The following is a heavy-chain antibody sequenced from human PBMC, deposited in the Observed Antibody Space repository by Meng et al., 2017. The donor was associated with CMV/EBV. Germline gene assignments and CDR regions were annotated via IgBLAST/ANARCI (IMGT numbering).Heavy chain of an antibody. CDR2: IVVGSGNT. J-gene: IGHJ4*02. V-gene: IGHV1-58*01. D-gene: IGHD5-18*01. CDR1: GFTFTSSA. Sequence: SVKVSCKASGFTFTSSAVQWVRQARGQRLEWIGWIVVGSGNTNYAQKLQGRVTMTTDTSTSTAYMELRSLRSDDTAVYYCARSQSAMVDYWGQGTLVTVSS. CDR3: ARSQSAMVDY.